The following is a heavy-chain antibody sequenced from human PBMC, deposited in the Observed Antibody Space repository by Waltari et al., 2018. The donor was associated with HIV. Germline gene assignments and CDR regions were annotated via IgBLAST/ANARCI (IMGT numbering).Heavy chain of an antibody. CDR3: AKDRGTGTTVYYYYGMDV. J-gene: IGHJ6*02. D-gene: IGHD1-7*01. CDR2: MSWNSGSK. Sequence: EVQLVESGGGLVQPGRSLRLSCAASGFTFDDYAMHWVRQAPGKGLEWVSGMSWNSGSKGYADSVKGRFTISRDNAKNSLYLQMNSLIAEDTALYYCAKDRGTGTTVYYYYGMDVWGQGTTVTVSS. CDR1: GFTFDDYA. V-gene: IGHV3-9*01.